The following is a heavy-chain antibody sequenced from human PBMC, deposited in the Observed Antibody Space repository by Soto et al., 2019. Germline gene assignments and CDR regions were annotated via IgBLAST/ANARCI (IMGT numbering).Heavy chain of an antibody. V-gene: IGHV4-34*12. CDR2: IIYSGST. CDR3: AMGSYGGNCGLGNSAY. D-gene: IGHD2-15*01. Sequence: QVQLQQWGAGLLKPSETLSPTCAVYGESFSGYYWSWIRQPPGKGLEWIGEIIYSGSTNYNPSLTRRFTLSIDTSKHQVSLKASSVTGAATAVYCCAMGSYGGNCGLGNSAYWGQGTLVNVS. J-gene: IGHJ4*02. CDR1: GESFSGYY.